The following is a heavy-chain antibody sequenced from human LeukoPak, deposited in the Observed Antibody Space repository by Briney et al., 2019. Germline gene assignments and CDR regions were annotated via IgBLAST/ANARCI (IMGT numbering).Heavy chain of an antibody. J-gene: IGHJ1*01. Sequence: PGGSLRLSCAASGFTFSSFVMSWVRQAPGKGLEWVSAISGSGGSTYYADSVKGRFTISRDNAKNTLYLQMSSLRAEDTALYYCARPLYGDFAKYFQRWGQGTLVTVSS. CDR2: ISGSGGST. CDR3: ARPLYGDFAKYFQR. V-gene: IGHV3-23*01. CDR1: GFTFSSFV. D-gene: IGHD4-17*01.